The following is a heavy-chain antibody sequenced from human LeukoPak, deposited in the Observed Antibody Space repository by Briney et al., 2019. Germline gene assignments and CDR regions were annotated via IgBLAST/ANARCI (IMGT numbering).Heavy chain of an antibody. D-gene: IGHD3-22*01. CDR1: DGSISSDY. CDR2: IYYSGST. Sequence: SETLSLTCTVSDGSISSDYWSWIRQPPGKGLEWIGYIYYSGSTNYNPSLKSRVTISVDTSKNQFSLKLSSVTAADTAVYYCARRPINYYDSSGYSNDAFDIWGQGTMVTVSS. CDR3: ARRPINYYDSSGYSNDAFDI. J-gene: IGHJ3*02. V-gene: IGHV4-59*08.